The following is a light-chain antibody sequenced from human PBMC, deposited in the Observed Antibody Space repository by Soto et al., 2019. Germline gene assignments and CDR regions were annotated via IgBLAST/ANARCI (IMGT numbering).Light chain of an antibody. Sequence: EIVLTQSPGTLSLPPGEGATLSCRASHSVASTYLAWYQQKPGLAPRLIIYGASNRASGTPDRFSGGGSGTDFTLTISRLEPEDFAVYYCQQYGSSSFTFGQGTKLEIK. CDR2: GAS. J-gene: IGKJ2*01. V-gene: IGKV3-20*01. CDR1: HSVASTY. CDR3: QQYGSSSFT.